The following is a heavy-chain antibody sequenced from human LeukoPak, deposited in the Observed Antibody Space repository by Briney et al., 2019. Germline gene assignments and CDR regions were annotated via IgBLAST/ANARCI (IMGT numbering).Heavy chain of an antibody. CDR1: GGSISSSSNY. D-gene: IGHD6-13*01. Sequence: SETLSLTCAVSGGSISSSSNYWGWVRQPPGKGLEWIGSIYYSGSTYYNPSLKSRVTISVDTSKNQFSLKLSSVTAADAAVYYCARPGYSSSPKYYYYYGMDVWGQGTTVTVSS. CDR3: ARPGYSSSPKYYYYYGMDV. J-gene: IGHJ6*02. V-gene: IGHV4-39*01. CDR2: IYYSGST.